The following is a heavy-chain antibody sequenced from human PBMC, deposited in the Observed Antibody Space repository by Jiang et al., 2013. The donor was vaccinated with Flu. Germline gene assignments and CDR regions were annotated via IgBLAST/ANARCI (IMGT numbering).Heavy chain of an antibody. V-gene: IGHV4-34*01. CDR2: INHSGST. CDR1: GGSFSGYY. J-gene: IGHJ5*02. D-gene: IGHD4-23*01. Sequence: LLKPSETLSLTCAVYGGSFSGYYWSWIRQPPGKGLEWIGEINHSGSTNYNPSLKSRVTISVDTSKNQFSLKLSSVTAADTAVYYCARMGKTTVVPESWGQGTLVTVSS. CDR3: ARMGKTTVVPES.